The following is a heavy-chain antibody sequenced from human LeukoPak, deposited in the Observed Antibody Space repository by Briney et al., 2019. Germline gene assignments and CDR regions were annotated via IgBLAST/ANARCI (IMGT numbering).Heavy chain of an antibody. J-gene: IGHJ4*02. D-gene: IGHD3-9*01. V-gene: IGHV1-2*02. CDR3: ARGDHYDVLTGFQTPSHLSDY. CDR1: GYTFTGYY. Sequence: ASVKVSCKASGYTFTGYYVHWVRQAPGQGLDWMGWINPNSGGTDYAQKFQARVTMTRDTSISTAYTDLNSLRSDDTAVYYCARGDHYDVLTGFQTPSHLSDYWGQGTPVTVSS. CDR2: INPNSGGT.